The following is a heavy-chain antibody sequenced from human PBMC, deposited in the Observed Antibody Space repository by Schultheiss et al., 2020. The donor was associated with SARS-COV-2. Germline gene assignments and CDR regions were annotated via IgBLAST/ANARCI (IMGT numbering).Heavy chain of an antibody. CDR2: IYPGDSDT. CDR1: GYSFTSYW. D-gene: IGHD4-17*01. J-gene: IGHJ4*02. V-gene: IGHV5-51*01. CDR3: ARPPDYGDYVGGY. Sequence: GGSLRLSCKGSGYSFTSYWIGWVRQMPGKGLEWMGIIYPGDSDTRYSPSFQGQVTISADKSINTAYLQWSSLKASDTAMYYCARPPDYGDYVGGYWGQGTLVTVSS.